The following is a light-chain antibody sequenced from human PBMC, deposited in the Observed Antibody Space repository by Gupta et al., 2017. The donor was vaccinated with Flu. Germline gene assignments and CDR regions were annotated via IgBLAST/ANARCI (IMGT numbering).Light chain of an antibody. CDR3: QQYHSTPYS. CDR2: WAS. V-gene: IGKV4-1*01. CDR1: QSVVYTANSKDY. Sequence: DIVMTQSPDSLAVTLGERATINCKSSQSVVYTANSKDYLAWYQHKAGQPPKLLIYWASTRESGVPDRFSGSGSGTNFTLSISSLQAEDVAVYYCQQYHSTPYSFGQGTKLEI. J-gene: IGKJ2*03.